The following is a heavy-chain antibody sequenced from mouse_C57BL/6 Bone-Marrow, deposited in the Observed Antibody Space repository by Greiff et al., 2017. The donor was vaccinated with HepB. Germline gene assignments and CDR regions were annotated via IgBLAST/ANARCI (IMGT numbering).Heavy chain of an antibody. V-gene: IGHV5-4*01. Sequence: VKLMESGGGLVKPGGSLKLSCAASGFTFSSYAMSWVRQTPEKRLEWVATISDGGSYTYYPDNVKGRFTISRDNAKNNLYLQMSHLKSEDTAMYYCARDQLLYAMDYWGQGTSVTVSS. CDR3: ARDQLLYAMDY. CDR1: GFTFSSYA. J-gene: IGHJ4*01. CDR2: ISDGGSYT.